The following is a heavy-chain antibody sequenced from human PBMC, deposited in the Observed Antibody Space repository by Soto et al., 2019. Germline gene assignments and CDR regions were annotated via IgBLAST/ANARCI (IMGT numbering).Heavy chain of an antibody. J-gene: IGHJ4*02. D-gene: IGHD3-3*01. V-gene: IGHV4-59*01. CDR1: GGSIIDYY. Sequence: SETLSLTCIVSGGSIIDYYWSWIRQSPEKGLEYIAYSSYGGITNLNGALNGRVTMSIDTSKNQFSLKATSLTAADTAVYYCARARKATYITGGFDSWGQGTLVTVSS. CDR3: ARARKATYITGGFDS. CDR2: SSYGGIT.